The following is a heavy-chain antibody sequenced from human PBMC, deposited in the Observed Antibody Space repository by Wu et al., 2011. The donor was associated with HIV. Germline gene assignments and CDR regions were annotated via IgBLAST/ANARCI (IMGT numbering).Heavy chain of an antibody. D-gene: IGHD3-10*01. CDR2: IIPIFGIA. Sequence: QVQLVQSGAEVKKPGSSVKVSCKASGGTFSSYAISWVRQAPGQGLEWMGRIIPIFGIANYAQKFQGRVTITADESTSTAYMELSSLRSEDTAVYYCARDSTDGSGSYEAFGAGYFDYWGQGTLVTVSS. V-gene: IGHV1-69*15. CDR3: ARDSTDGSGSYEAFGAGYFDY. CDR1: GGTFSSYA. J-gene: IGHJ4*02.